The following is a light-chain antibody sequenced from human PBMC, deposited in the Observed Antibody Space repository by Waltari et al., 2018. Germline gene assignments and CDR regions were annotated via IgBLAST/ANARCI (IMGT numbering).Light chain of an antibody. CDR3: ASWDDTLNGPV. Sequence: QSVLTQPPSASGAPGQRVTISCSASSSTVGGNPVSWYQQLPGTAPKLLLRNNNRAPSGVPKGFSGSKSGTSASLAISGLQSEDEAYYYCASWDDTLNGPVFGGGTKLTVL. CDR1: SSTVGGNP. V-gene: IGLV1-44*01. CDR2: NNN. J-gene: IGLJ3*02.